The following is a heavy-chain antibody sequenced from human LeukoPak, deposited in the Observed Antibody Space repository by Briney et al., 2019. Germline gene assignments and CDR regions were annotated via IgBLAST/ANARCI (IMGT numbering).Heavy chain of an antibody. D-gene: IGHD3-10*01. V-gene: IGHV1-8*01. CDR2: INPNSGYT. J-gene: IGHJ6*04. Sequence: ASVKVSCKASGYTFTSYDINWVRQATGQGLEWMGWINPNSGYTGYAQKFRGRVTMTANPSISTVYLELSSLRSEDTAVYYCAKAPNYYGSGSPYQMDVWGKGTMVTVSS. CDR3: AKAPNYYGSGSPYQMDV. CDR1: GYTFTSYD.